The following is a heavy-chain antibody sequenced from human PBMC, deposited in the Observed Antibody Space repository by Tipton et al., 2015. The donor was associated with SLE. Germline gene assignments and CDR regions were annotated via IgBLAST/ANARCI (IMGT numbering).Heavy chain of an antibody. CDR1: GGSFSGNY. J-gene: IGHJ6*02. CDR2: FSHSGISSGST. Sequence: LRLSCAVNGGSFSGNYWTWIRQPPGKGLEWIGDFSHSGISSGSTNYNPSLKSRVTMSVDTSTNHFSLRLRSVTAADTAVYYCAISSGWYAGGYYYYGMDVWGQGTTVTVSS. CDR3: AISSGWYAGGYYYYGMDV. V-gene: IGHV4-34*01. D-gene: IGHD6-19*01.